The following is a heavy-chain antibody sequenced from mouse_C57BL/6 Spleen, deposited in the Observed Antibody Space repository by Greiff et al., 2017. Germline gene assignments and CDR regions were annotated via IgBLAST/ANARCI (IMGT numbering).Heavy chain of an antibody. D-gene: IGHD2-5*01. Sequence: EVQRVESGGGLVQPGGSLSLSCAASGFTFTDYYMSWVRQPPGKALEWLGFIRNKANGYTTEYSASVKGRFTISRDNSQSILYLQMNALRAEDSATYYCARYKDYSNPFAYWGQGTLVTVSA. CDR1: GFTFTDYY. J-gene: IGHJ3*01. CDR3: ARYKDYSNPFAY. CDR2: IRNKANGYTT. V-gene: IGHV7-3*01.